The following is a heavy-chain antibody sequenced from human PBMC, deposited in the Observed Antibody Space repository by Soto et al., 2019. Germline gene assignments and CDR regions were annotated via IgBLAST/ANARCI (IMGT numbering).Heavy chain of an antibody. CDR1: GFTFSSYE. D-gene: IGHD1-26*01. Sequence: GGSLRLSCAASGFTFSSYEMNWVRQAPGKGLEWVSYISSSGSTIYYADSVKGRFTISRDNAKNSLYLQMNSLRAEDTAVYYCAREKGELKPDAFDIWGQGTMVTVSS. CDR3: AREKGELKPDAFDI. CDR2: ISSSGSTI. V-gene: IGHV3-48*03. J-gene: IGHJ3*02.